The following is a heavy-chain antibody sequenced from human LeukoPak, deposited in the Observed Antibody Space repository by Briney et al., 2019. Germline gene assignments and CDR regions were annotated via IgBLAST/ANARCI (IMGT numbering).Heavy chain of an antibody. D-gene: IGHD2-8*01. CDR2: ISSSSSYI. V-gene: IGHV3-21*01. CDR3: ARARGPGVFDY. J-gene: IGHJ4*02. CDR1: GFTFSSYS. Sequence: PGGPLRLSCAASGFTFSSYSMNWVRQAPGKGLEWVSSISSSSSYIYYADSVKGLFTISRDNAKNSLYLQMNSLRAEDTAVYYCARARGPGVFDYWGQGTLVTVSS.